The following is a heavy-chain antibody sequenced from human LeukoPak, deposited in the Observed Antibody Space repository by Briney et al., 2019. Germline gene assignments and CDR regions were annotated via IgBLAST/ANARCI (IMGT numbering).Heavy chain of an antibody. D-gene: IGHD6-6*01. V-gene: IGHV4-31*11. J-gene: IGHJ4*02. Sequence: TSETLSLTCAVYGGSFSGYYWSWIRQHPGKGLEWIGYIYYSGSTYYNPSLKSRVTISVDTSKNQFSLKLSSVTAADTAVYYCARSSIAARRDFDYWGQGTLVTVSS. CDR2: IYYSGST. CDR3: ARSSIAARRDFDY. CDR1: GGSFSGYY.